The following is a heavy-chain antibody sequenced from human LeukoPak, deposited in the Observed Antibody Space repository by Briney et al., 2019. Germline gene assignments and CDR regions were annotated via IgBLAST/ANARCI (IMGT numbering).Heavy chain of an antibody. CDR3: ARGDIITFGDYAFDI. CDR2: IYYSVST. D-gene: IGHD3-16*01. V-gene: IGHV4-39*07. CDR1: GGSISSSSYY. Sequence: SEILSLTCTVSGGSISSSSYYWGWIRQPPGKGLEWIGSIYYSVSTYYNPSLKSRVTISVDTSKNQFSLKLSSVTAADTAVYYCARGDIITFGDYAFDIWGQGTMVTVSS. J-gene: IGHJ3*02.